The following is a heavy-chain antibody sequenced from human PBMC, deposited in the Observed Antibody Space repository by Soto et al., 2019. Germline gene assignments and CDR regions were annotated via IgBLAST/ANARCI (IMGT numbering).Heavy chain of an antibody. CDR2: MNPNSGNT. CDR1: GYTFTSYD. CDR3: ARGMKPEMVRALPVWFDP. Sequence: QVQLVQSGAEVKKPGASVKVSCKASGYTFTSYDINWVRQATGQGLEWMGWMNPNSGNTGYAQKFQGRVTMTRNTSISTAYMELSSLRSEDTAVYYCARGMKPEMVRALPVWFDPWGQGTLVTVSS. D-gene: IGHD3-10*01. V-gene: IGHV1-8*01. J-gene: IGHJ5*02.